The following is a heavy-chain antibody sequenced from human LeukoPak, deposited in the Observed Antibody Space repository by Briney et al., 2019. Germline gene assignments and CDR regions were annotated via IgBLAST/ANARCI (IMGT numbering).Heavy chain of an antibody. D-gene: IGHD3-9*01. J-gene: IGHJ3*02. CDR3: ARDLEYFDSGTACDI. CDR1: GFSVSSNY. Sequence: GGSLRLSCAGSGFSVSSNYMTWVRRAPGKGLEWVAVIYSGDNTYYLDSVKGRFTVSRDKSKNTLYLQMNSLRAEDTAVYYCARDLEYFDSGTACDIWGQGTMVTVSP. CDR2: IYSGDNT. V-gene: IGHV3-53*01.